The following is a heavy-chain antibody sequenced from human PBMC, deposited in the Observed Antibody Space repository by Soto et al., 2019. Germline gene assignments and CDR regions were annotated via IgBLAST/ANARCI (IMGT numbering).Heavy chain of an antibody. V-gene: IGHV4-59*08. D-gene: IGHD5-12*01. CDR2: IYYSGST. J-gene: IGHJ4*02. CDR1: GGSISSYY. CDR3: AGLGGYSGYDHDY. Sequence: PSETLSLTCTVSGGSISSYYWSWIRQPPGKGLEWIGYIYYSGSTNYNPSLKSRVTISVDTSKNQFSLKLSSVTAADTAVYYCAGLGGYSGYDHDYWGQGPLVTVSS.